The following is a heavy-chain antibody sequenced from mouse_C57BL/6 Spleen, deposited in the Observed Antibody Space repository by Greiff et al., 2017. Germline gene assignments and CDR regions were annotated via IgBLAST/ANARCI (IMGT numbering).Heavy chain of an antibody. D-gene: IGHD1-1*01. V-gene: IGHV1-69*01. CDR1: GYTFTSYW. CDR2: IDPSDSYT. J-gene: IGHJ1*03. CDR3: ARSLITTVVPWYFDV. Sequence: QVQLQQSGAELVMPGASVKLSCKASGYTFTSYWMHWVKQRPGQGLEWIGEIDPSDSYTNYNQKFKGKSTLTVDKSSSTAYMQLSSLTSEDSAVYYCARSLITTVVPWYFDVWGTGTTVTVSS.